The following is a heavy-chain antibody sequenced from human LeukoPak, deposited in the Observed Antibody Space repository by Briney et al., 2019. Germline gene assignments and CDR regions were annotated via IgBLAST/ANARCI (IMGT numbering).Heavy chain of an antibody. V-gene: IGHV4-30-4*01. D-gene: IGHD3-22*01. Sequence: SETLSLTCTVSGGSISSGDYYWSWIRQPPGKGLEWIGYIYYSGSTYYNPSLKSRVTISVDTSKNQFSLKLSSVTAADTAVYYCASDSSSGYYAFDIWGQGTMVTVSS. CDR2: IYYSGST. CDR1: GGSISSGDYY. CDR3: ASDSSSGYYAFDI. J-gene: IGHJ3*02.